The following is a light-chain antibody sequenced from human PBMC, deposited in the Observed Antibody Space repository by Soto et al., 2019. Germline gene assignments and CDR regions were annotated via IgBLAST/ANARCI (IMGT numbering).Light chain of an antibody. CDR3: SSYTSSITVDVV. Sequence: QSALTQPASVSGSPGQSITISCTGTSSDIGFYNYVSWYQQHPGNAPRLIIFEVAKRPSGVSSRFSGSKSGNTASLTISGLQAEDEADYHCSSYTSSITVDVVFGGGTKLTVL. CDR2: EVA. J-gene: IGLJ2*01. V-gene: IGLV2-14*01. CDR1: SSDIGFYNY.